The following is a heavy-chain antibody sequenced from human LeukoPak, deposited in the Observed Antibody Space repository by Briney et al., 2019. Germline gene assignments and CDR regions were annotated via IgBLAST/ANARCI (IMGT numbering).Heavy chain of an antibody. J-gene: IGHJ5*02. CDR3: ARTAPFYDFWSGYPHNWFDP. V-gene: IGHV4-31*03. CDR1: GGSISSGGYY. D-gene: IGHD3-3*01. CDR2: IYYSGST. Sequence: TPSETLSLTCTVSGGSISSGGYYWSWIRQHPGKGLEWIGYIYYSGSTYYNPSLKSRVTISVDTSKNQFSLKLSSVTAADTAVYYCARTAPFYDFWSGYPHNWFDPWGQGTPVTVSS.